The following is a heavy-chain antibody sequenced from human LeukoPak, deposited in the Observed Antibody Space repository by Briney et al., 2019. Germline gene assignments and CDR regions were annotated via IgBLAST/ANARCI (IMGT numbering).Heavy chain of an antibody. J-gene: IGHJ4*02. CDR1: RFTFDDYA. D-gene: IGHD1-26*01. CDR2: ISWNSGSI. Sequence: GGPLRLSCAASRFTFDDYAMHWVRQAPGKGLEWVSGISWNSGSIGYADSVKGRFTISRDNAKNSLYLQMNSLRAEDTAVYYCARDYPLPDYWGQGTLVTVSS. CDR3: ARDYPLPDY. V-gene: IGHV3-9*01.